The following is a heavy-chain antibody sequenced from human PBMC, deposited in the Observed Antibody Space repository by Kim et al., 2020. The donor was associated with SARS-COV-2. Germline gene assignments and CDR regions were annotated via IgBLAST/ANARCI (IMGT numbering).Heavy chain of an antibody. Sequence: ANYAQNFQGRVTMTADESTTTVFLELDSLRSDDTAVYYGARERGNSYGFDYWGQGTLVTVSS. V-gene: IGHV1-69*01. J-gene: IGHJ4*02. D-gene: IGHD1-26*01. CDR3: ARERGNSYGFDY. CDR2: A.